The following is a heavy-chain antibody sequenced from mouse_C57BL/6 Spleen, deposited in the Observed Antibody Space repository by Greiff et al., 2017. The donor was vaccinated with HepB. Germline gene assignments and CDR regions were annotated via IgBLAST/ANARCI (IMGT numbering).Heavy chain of an antibody. CDR1: GYAFSSYW. V-gene: IGHV1-80*01. CDR3: ARKGSSLSFDD. D-gene: IGHD1-1*01. Sequence: QVQLQQSGAELVKPGASVKISCKASGYAFSSYWMNWVKQRPGKGLEWIGQIYPGDGDTNYNGKFKGKATLTADKSSSTAYMQLSSLTSEDSAVYFCARKGSSLSFDDWGQGTTLTVSS. J-gene: IGHJ2*01. CDR2: IYPGDGDT.